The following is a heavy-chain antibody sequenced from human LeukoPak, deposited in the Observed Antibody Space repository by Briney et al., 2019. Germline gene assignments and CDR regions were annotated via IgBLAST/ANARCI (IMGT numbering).Heavy chain of an antibody. CDR3: ARDNPRGSGNYGPSVYDY. Sequence: PGGSLRLSCAASAFTFSTYAMTWVRQAPGKGLEWVSGISASGAYTWYAVSVRGRFTISRDNSKNTVYLEVNSLTADDTAVYYCARDNPRGSGNYGPSVYDYWGQGTLAAVSS. V-gene: IGHV3-23*01. CDR2: ISASGAYT. CDR1: AFTFSTYA. J-gene: IGHJ4*02. D-gene: IGHD6-19*01.